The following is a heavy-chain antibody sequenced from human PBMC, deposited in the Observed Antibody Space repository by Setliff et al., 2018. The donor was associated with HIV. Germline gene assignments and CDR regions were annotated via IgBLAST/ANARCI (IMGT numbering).Heavy chain of an antibody. D-gene: IGHD2-15*01. CDR1: SGSIDSTSYY. V-gene: IGHV4-39*01. Sequence: SETLSLTCTVSSGSIDSTSYYCGWIRQAPGKGLELIGSIYYSGTTYSNPSLKSRVTISVDRSRNQFSLTLSSVTAADTATDYCAFRWIVEVTFSMTDEYFEHWGHGTLVTVAS. CDR2: IYYSGTT. CDR3: AFRWIVEVTFSMTDEYFEH. J-gene: IGHJ1*01.